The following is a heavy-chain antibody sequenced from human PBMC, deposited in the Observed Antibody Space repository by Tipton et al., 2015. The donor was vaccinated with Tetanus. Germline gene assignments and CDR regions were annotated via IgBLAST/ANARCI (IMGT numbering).Heavy chain of an antibody. Sequence: SLRLSYAASGFTFSSYTLNWVRQAPGKGLEWVSSISSSSRYIYYADSVEGRFTISRDNAKNSLYLQMISLRAEDTAVYSCARGMAEASNCGGDCYSDYWGQGTLVTVSS. CDR3: ARGMAEASNCGGDCYSDY. CDR2: ISSSSRYI. V-gene: IGHV3-21*01. D-gene: IGHD2-21*02. J-gene: IGHJ4*02. CDR1: GFTFSSYT.